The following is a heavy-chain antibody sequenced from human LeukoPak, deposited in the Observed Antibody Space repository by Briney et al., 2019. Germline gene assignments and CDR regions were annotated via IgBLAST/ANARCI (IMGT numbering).Heavy chain of an antibody. V-gene: IGHV3-7*01. CDR1: GFTFSTYW. CDR2: IKPDGSEQ. D-gene: IGHD3-22*01. Sequence: GGSLRLSCADSGFTFSTYWMSWLRQVPGQGLEWVANIKPDGSEQYYADSVKGRFSISRDNAKNSLFLQMNNLRAEDTAVYYCARTKNSGRYYYFDYWGPGTLVTVSS. CDR3: ARTKNSGRYYYFDY. J-gene: IGHJ4*02.